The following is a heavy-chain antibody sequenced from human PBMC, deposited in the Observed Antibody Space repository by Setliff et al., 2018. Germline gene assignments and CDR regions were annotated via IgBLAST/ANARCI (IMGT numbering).Heavy chain of an antibody. V-gene: IGHV3-64D*09. CDR1: GFTFSGYA. Sequence: GGSLRLSCSASGFTFSGYAMHWVRQAPGKGLEYVAAISSNGGRTYHADSVNGRFTISRDNPKNILYLQMSSVRAEDTAVYYCARDQARWLVAAGTFDYWGQGVLVTVSS. CDR2: ISSNGGRT. CDR3: ARDQARWLVAAGTFDY. D-gene: IGHD1-1*01. J-gene: IGHJ4*02.